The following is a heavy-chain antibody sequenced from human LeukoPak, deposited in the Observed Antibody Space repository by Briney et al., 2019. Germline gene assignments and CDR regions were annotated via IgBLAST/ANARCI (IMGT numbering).Heavy chain of an antibody. J-gene: IGHJ4*02. CDR2: ISYDGSNK. CDR3: ARDRIHVFDY. Sequence: PARPLRLSCAASGFTFSSYAMHWVRQAPGKGLEWVAVISYDGSNKYYADSVKGRFTISRDNSKNTLYLQMNSLRAEDTAVYYCARDRIHVFDYWGQGTLVSVSS. V-gene: IGHV3-30-3*01. CDR1: GFTFSSYA. D-gene: IGHD2/OR15-2a*01.